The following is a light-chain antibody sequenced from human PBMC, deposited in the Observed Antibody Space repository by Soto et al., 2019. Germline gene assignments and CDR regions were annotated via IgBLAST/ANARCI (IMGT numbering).Light chain of an antibody. CDR3: QQYGSF. V-gene: IGKV3-20*01. Sequence: DIVLTQSPGTLSLSPGERATLSCRASQSLSSSYLAWYQHKPGQAPRLLIYGASSRASGIPDKFSGSGSGTDFTLTISRLEPEDSAVYYCQQYGSFFGQGTKLEI. J-gene: IGKJ2*01. CDR1: QSLSSSY. CDR2: GAS.